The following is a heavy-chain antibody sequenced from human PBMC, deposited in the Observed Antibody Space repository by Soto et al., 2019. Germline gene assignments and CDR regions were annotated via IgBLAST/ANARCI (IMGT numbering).Heavy chain of an antibody. Sequence: GGSLRLSCAASGLTFSNAWMSWVRQAPGKGLEWVGRIKSKTDGGTTDYAAPVKGRFTISRDDSKNTLYLQMNSLKTEDTAVYYCTTGRAVTTHYYYYGMDVWGQGTTVTVSS. D-gene: IGHD4-17*01. CDR3: TTGRAVTTHYYYYGMDV. V-gene: IGHV3-15*01. CDR2: IKSKTDGGTT. CDR1: GLTFSNAW. J-gene: IGHJ6*02.